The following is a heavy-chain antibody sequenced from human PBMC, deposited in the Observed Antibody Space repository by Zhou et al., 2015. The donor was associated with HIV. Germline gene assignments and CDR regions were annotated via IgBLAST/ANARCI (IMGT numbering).Heavy chain of an antibody. CDR2: INAGNGNT. D-gene: IGHD6-19*01. J-gene: IGHJ4*02. V-gene: IGHV1-3*01. Sequence: QVQLVQSGAEVKKPGASVKVSCKASGYTFTSYAMHWVRQAPGQRLEWMGWINAGNGNTKYSQKFQGRVTITRDTSASTAYMELSSLRSEDTAVYYCARAAVAGTHFDYWGQGTLVTVSS. CDR3: ARAAVAGTHFDY. CDR1: GYTFTSYA.